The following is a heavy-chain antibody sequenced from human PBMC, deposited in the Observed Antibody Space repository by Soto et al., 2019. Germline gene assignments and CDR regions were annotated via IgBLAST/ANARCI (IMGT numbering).Heavy chain of an antibody. V-gene: IGHV4-39*01. CDR2: LNYGGTT. J-gene: IGHJ5*02. CDR1: GASMTSSIYY. D-gene: IGHD3-22*01. Sequence: LSLTCSVSGASMTSSIYYWAWIRQAPGKGLEWIGSLNYGGTTYHSPSLEGRVTMSVDTSKKEFSLNVISVTAADTAIYYCARQSYFDGAGYYLGWFDPWGQGTLVTVSS. CDR3: ARQSYFDGAGYYLGWFDP.